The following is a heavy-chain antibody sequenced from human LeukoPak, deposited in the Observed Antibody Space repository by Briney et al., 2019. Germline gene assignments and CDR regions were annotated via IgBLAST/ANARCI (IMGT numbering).Heavy chain of an antibody. D-gene: IGHD2-21*01. CDR3: AREFSVVGNFDY. CDR2: ISSSSTSI. CDR1: GFLFSDFIDHT. Sequence: GGSLRLSCAHSGFLFSDFIDHTLVSVRQAPGKGLEWVSYISSSSTSISYADSVRGRFSISRDNDQRSLYLHMNSLRYEDTAVYYCAREFSVVGNFDYWGQGTLVIVSS. V-gene: IGHV3-21*01. J-gene: IGHJ4*02.